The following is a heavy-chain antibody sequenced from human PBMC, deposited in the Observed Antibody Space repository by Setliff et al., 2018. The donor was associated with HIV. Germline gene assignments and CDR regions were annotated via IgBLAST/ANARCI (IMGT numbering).Heavy chain of an antibody. D-gene: IGHD3-16*01. V-gene: IGHV3-7*03. Sequence: GSLRLSCAASGLTFSSHQMSWVRQAPGKGLEWVAKIIQDESAKYYVDSVKGRFTISRDNAKNSLYLQMNSLGGEDTAVYYCVRDWHSSAWGKVGDYWGQGTLVTAPQ. CDR2: IIQDESAK. CDR1: GLTFSSHQ. CDR3: VRDWHSSAWGKVGDY. J-gene: IGHJ4*02.